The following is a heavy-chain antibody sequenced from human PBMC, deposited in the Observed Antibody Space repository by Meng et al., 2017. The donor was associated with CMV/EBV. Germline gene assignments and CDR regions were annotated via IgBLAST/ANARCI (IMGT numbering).Heavy chain of an antibody. CDR3: AREPYSGSYYFDY. CDR2: IWYDGSNK. CDR1: GFTFSSYG. Sequence: ACGFTFSSYGMHWVRQAPGKGLEWVAVIWYDGSNKYYADSVKGRFTISRDNSKNTLYLQMNSLRAEDTAVYYCAREPYSGSYYFDYWGQGTLVTVSS. V-gene: IGHV3-33*01. D-gene: IGHD1-26*01. J-gene: IGHJ4*02.